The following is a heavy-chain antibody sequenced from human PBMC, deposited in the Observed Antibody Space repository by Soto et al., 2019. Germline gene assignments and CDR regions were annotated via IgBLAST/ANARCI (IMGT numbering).Heavy chain of an antibody. CDR2: IIPIFGTA. CDR1: GGTFSSYA. V-gene: IGHV1-69*12. J-gene: IGHJ3*02. Sequence: QVQLVQSGAEVKKPGSSVKVSCKASGGTFSSYAISWVRQAPGQGLEWTGGIIPIFGTANYAQKFQGRVTITADEFTSKAYMEQNSLRTEATAVYYCAKDYYESSDDVFDIWGQGTMVTVSS. D-gene: IGHD3-22*01. CDR3: AKDYYESSDDVFDI.